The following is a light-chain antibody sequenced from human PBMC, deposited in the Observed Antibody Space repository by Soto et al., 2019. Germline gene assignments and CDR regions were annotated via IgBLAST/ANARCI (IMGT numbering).Light chain of an antibody. Sequence: QSVLTQPASVSGSPGQSITISCTGASSDVGVYNYVSWYQHHPGKAPKLMIYDVSNRPSGVSNRFSGSKSGNTASLTISGLQAEDEADYYCSSYTSSSSPWVFGGGTKLTVL. CDR1: SSDVGVYNY. V-gene: IGLV2-14*03. J-gene: IGLJ3*02. CDR3: SSYTSSSSPWV. CDR2: DVS.